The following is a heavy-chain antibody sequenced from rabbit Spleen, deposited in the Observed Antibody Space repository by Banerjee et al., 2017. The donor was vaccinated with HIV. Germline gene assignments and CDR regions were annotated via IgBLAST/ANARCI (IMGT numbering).Heavy chain of an antibody. Sequence: QSLEESGGDLVKPEGSLTLTCTASGFSFSSNYWMCWVRQVPGKGLEWVACIYAGSSGTTYYATWATGRFTISKTSSTTVTLQVTSLTAADTATYFCARDTATSFSSYGMDLWGPGTLVTVS. D-gene: IGHD1-1*01. V-gene: IGHV1S40*01. CDR3: ARDTATSFSSYGMDL. CDR1: GFSFSSNYW. CDR2: IYAGSSGTT. J-gene: IGHJ6*01.